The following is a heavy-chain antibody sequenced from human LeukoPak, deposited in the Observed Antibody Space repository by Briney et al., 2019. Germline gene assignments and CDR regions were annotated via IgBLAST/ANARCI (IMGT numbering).Heavy chain of an antibody. CDR1: GGTFSSYA. D-gene: IGHD2-15*01. V-gene: IGHV1-69*01. J-gene: IGHJ3*01. CDR2: IIPIFGTA. CDR3: ARKAYSDAFDF. Sequence: ASVKVSCKASGGTFSSYAISWVRQAPGQGLEWMGGIIPIFGTANYAQKFQGRVTITADESTSTAYMELSSLRSEDTAVYYCARKAYSDAFDFWGQGKMVIVSS.